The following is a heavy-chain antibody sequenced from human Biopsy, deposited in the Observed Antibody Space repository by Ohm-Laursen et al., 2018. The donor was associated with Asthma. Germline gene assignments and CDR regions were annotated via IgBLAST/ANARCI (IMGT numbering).Heavy chain of an antibody. V-gene: IGHV4-39*01. CDR2: IYYSGST. J-gene: IGHJ2*01. CDR1: GGSMSSSSYY. CDR3: ARAVSSSSYWYFDL. Sequence: TLSLTCTVSGGSMSSSSYYWGWIRQPPGKGLEWIGSIYYSGSTYYNPSLKSRVTIFVDTSKNQFFLKLTSVTAADTAVYYCARAVSSSSYWYFDLWGRGDLVTVSS. D-gene: IGHD6-6*01.